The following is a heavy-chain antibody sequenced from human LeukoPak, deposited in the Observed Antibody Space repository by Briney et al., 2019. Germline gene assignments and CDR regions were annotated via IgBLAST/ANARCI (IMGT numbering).Heavy chain of an antibody. Sequence: PGGSLRLSCAASGFTFSSYAMSWVRQAPGKGLEWVSAISGSGGSTYYADSVKGRFTISRDNSKNTLYLQMNSLRAEDTAVYYCAKLPGGYSSVWYVDYWGQGTLVTVSS. D-gene: IGHD6-19*01. CDR3: AKLPGGYSSVWYVDY. CDR2: ISGSGGST. CDR1: GFTFSSYA. V-gene: IGHV3-23*01. J-gene: IGHJ4*02.